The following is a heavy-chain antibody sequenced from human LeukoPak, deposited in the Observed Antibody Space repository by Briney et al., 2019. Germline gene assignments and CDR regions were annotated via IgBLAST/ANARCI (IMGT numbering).Heavy chain of an antibody. CDR2: IYYSGST. J-gene: IGHJ6*03. Sequence: PSETLSLTCTVSGGSISSSSHYWGWIRQPPGKGLEWIGSIYYSGSTYYNPSLKSRVTISVDTSKNQFSLNLTSVTAADTAVYYCARIAGGLYFYYYYMDVWGKGTTVTVSS. V-gene: IGHV4-39*07. CDR1: GGSISSSSHY. CDR3: ARIAGGLYFYYYYMDV. D-gene: IGHD3-16*01.